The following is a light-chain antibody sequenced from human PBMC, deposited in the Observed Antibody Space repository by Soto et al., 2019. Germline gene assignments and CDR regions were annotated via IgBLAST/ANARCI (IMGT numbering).Light chain of an antibody. Sequence: EIVLMQSPDTLPLSPGERVILSCRASQSVRSNHLAWYQQKPGQAPRPLMFGASIRPTGIPDRFSGSGSGTDFTLTISRLEPEDFGVYYCQQYGTSPTTFVQGTRLDIK. CDR1: QSVRSNH. CDR3: QQYGTSPTT. CDR2: GAS. V-gene: IGKV3-20*01. J-gene: IGKJ5*01.